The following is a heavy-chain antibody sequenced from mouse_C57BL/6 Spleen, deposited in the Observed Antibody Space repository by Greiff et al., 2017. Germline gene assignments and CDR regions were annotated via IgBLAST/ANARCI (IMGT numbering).Heavy chain of an antibody. D-gene: IGHD2-4*01. V-gene: IGHV1-82*01. CDR1: GYAFSSSW. CDR2: IYPGDGDT. J-gene: IGHJ2*01. Sequence: VKLMESGPELVKPGASVKISCKASGYAFSSSWMNWVKQRPGTGLEWIGRIYPGDGDTNYNGKFKGKATLTADKSSSTAYMQLSSLTSEDSAVYFCAYLYDYGGDYWGQGTTLTVSS. CDR3: AYLYDYGGDY.